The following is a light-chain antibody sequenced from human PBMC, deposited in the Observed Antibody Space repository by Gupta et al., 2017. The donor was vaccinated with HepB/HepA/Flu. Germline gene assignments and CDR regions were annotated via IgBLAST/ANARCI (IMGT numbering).Light chain of an antibody. Sequence: IQISHSPSSVSAAVGDRLTITCRASQSISSWLAWYQQKPGKAPKLLIYAASSVESGVPSRFSGSGSGTDFTLTISSLQPEDFAAYYCIQANSFPDTFGRGTKLEIK. V-gene: IGKV1-12*01. J-gene: IGKJ4*01. CDR1: QSISSW. CDR3: IQANSFPDT. CDR2: AAS.